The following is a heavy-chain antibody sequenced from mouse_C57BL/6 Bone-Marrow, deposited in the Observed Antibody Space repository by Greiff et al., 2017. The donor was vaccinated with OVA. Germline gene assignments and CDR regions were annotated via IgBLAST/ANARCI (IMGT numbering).Heavy chain of an antibody. CDR3: AGVEYVAWFAY. J-gene: IGHJ3*01. CDR2: IYPRSGNT. V-gene: IGHV1-81*01. D-gene: IGHD5-1*01. Sequence: VHLVESGAELARPGASVKLSCKASGYTFTSYGISWVKQRTGQGLEWIGEIYPRSGNTYYNEKFKGKATLTADKSSSTAYMALRSLTSEDSAVYCGAGVEYVAWFAYWGQGTLVTVSA. CDR1: GYTFTSYG.